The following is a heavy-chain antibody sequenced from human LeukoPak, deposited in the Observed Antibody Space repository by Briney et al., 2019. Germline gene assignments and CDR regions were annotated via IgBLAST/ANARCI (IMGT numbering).Heavy chain of an antibody. J-gene: IGHJ4*02. CDR1: GFTFSIYS. CDR3: ARGSPHFDY. Sequence: GGSLRLSCAASGFTFSIYSMDWVRQAPGKGLEWVANIKQDGSEKYYVDSVKGRFTISRDNTKNSLYLQMNSLRAEDTAVYYCARGSPHFDYWGQGTLVTVSS. CDR2: IKQDGSEK. V-gene: IGHV3-7*01. D-gene: IGHD1-26*01.